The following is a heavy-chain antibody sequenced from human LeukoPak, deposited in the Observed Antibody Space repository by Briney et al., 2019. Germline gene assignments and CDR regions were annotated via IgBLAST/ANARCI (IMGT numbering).Heavy chain of an antibody. CDR2: IKQDGSEK. CDR3: ARWAGFDYGDYGGGDY. J-gene: IGHJ4*02. D-gene: IGHD4-17*01. V-gene: IGHV3-7*01. Sequence: GGSLRLSCVVSGFTFSSYWMSWVRQAPGQGLEWVANIKQDGSEKYYVDSVKGRFTISRDNAKNSLYLQMNSLRAEDTAVYYCARWAGFDYGDYGGGDYWGQGTLVTVSS. CDR1: GFTFSSYW.